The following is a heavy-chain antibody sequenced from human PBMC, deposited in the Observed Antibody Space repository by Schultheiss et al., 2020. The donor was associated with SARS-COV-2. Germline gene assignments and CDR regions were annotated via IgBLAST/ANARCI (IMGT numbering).Heavy chain of an antibody. CDR3: ARGFRRIRQEGGLDP. V-gene: IGHV4-59*01. CDR2: IYYGGST. J-gene: IGHJ5*02. D-gene: IGHD3-10*01. Sequence: SETLSLTCTVSGGSISPYYWSWIRQTPGKRLEWIGSIYYGGSTYYNPSLKSRVTISVDTSKNQFSLKLSSVTAADTAVDYCARGFRRIRQEGGLDPWGQGTLVTVAS. CDR1: GGSISPYY.